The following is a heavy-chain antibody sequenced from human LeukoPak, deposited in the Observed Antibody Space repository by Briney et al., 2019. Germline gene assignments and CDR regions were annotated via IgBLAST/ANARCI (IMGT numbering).Heavy chain of an antibody. CDR2: IYYSGST. Sequence: SETLSLTSTVSGGSISSSSYYWGWLRQPPGKGLEWIGYIYYSGSTNYNPSLKSLVTISVDTSKNQFSLKLSSVTAADTAVYYCARLQRLIPNMGIAVAGTSAFDIWGQGTMVTVSS. CDR1: GGSISSSSYY. J-gene: IGHJ3*02. CDR3: ARLQRLIPNMGIAVAGTSAFDI. V-gene: IGHV4-61*05. D-gene: IGHD6-19*01.